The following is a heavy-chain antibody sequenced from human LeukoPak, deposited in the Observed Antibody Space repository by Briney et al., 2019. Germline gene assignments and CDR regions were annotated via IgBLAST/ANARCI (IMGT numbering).Heavy chain of an antibody. CDR3: ARQGAITARRTHYYAMDV. CDR2: SV. CDR1: GGSFSGYY. J-gene: IGHJ6*02. D-gene: IGHD1-20*01. V-gene: IGHV4-39*01. Sequence: PSETLSLTCAVSGGSFSGYYWSWIRQVPGKGLEWIGSVYDNPSLKSRVTVSVDTSKNQFSLKLNSVTAADTAIYYCARQGAITARRTHYYAMDVWGPGTTVTVSS.